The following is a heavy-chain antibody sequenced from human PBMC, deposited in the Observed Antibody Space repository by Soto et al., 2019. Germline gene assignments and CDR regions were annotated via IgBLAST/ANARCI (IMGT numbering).Heavy chain of an antibody. D-gene: IGHD3-3*01. CDR3: AHGTKVLRFLEWSPYYFDY. CDR1: GFSLSTSGVG. CDR2: IYWDDDK. Sequence: QITLKESGPTLVKPTQTLTLTCTFSGFSLSTSGVGVGWIRQPPGKALEWLALIYWDDDKRYSPSLKSRLTSTKDTSKNQVVLTMTNMDPVDTATYYCAHGTKVLRFLEWSPYYFDYWGQGTLVTVSS. J-gene: IGHJ4*02. V-gene: IGHV2-5*02.